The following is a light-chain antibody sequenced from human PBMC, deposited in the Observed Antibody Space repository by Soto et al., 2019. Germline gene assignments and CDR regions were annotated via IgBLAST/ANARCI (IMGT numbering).Light chain of an antibody. Sequence: QSALTQPASVSGSPGQSITISCTGTSSDVGGYNYVSWYQQHPGKAPKLMIYEVSNWPSGVSNRFSGSKSGNTASLTISGLQADDEADYYCSSYTSSSTWVFGGGTKVTVL. CDR1: SSDVGGYNY. J-gene: IGLJ3*02. CDR3: SSYTSSSTWV. V-gene: IGLV2-14*01. CDR2: EVS.